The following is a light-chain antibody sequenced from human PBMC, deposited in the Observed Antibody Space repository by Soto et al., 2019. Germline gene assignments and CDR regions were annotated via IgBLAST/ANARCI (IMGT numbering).Light chain of an antibody. J-gene: IGKJ1*01. CDR2: KAS. CDR3: QHYNSYSEA. Sequence: DIQMTQSPSTLSGSVGDRVTITCRASQTISSRLAWYQQKPGKAPKLLIYKASTLKSGVPSRFSGSGSGTEFTLTISSLQPDDFATYYCQHYNSYSEAFGQGTKVERK. CDR1: QTISSR. V-gene: IGKV1-5*03.